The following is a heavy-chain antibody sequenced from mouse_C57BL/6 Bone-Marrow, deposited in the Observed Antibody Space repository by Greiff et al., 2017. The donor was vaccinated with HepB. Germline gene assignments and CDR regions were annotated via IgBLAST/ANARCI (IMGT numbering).Heavy chain of an antibody. Sequence: QVQLQQPGAELVKPGASVKLSCKASGYTFTSYWMHWVKQRPGQGLEWIGMIHPNSGSTNYNEKFKGKATLTADKSSSTAYMQLNSLTSEDSAVYFCAKALYDHYFDYWGQGTTLTVSS. CDR3: AKALYDHYFDY. V-gene: IGHV1-64*01. CDR2: IHPNSGST. J-gene: IGHJ2*01. D-gene: IGHD2-3*01. CDR1: GYTFTSYW.